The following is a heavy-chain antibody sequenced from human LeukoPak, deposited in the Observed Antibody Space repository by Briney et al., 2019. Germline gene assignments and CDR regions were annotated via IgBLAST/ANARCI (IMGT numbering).Heavy chain of an antibody. CDR3: ARGRYYYDSSGYYPSYYYYYMDV. CDR2: INHSGTT. V-gene: IGHV4-34*01. D-gene: IGHD3-22*01. CDR1: GGSFSGYY. J-gene: IGHJ6*03. Sequence: SETLSLTCAVYGGSFSGYYWSWIRQPPGKGLEWIGEINHSGTTNYNPSLKSRVTISVDTSKNQFSLKLSSVTAADTAVYYCARGRYYYDSSGYYPSYYYYYMDVWGKGTTVTVSS.